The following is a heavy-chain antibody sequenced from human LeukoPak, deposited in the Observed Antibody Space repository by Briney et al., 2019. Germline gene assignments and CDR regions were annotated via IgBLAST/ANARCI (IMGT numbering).Heavy chain of an antibody. V-gene: IGHV3-53*01. D-gene: IGHD6-13*01. CDR2: ITSGANT. CDR3: AKARAGDITAAFNY. Sequence: GTLSLTCAVTGGSISSSNWWSWIRQAPGKGLEWVSGITSGANTYYADSVKGRFIISRDNSENTLNLQMNSLRAEDTAIYYCAKARAGDITAAFNYWGQGTLVTVSS. J-gene: IGHJ4*02. CDR1: GGSISSSNW.